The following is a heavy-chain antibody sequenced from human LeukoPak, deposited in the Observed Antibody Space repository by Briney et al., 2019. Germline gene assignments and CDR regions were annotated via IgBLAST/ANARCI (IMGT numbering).Heavy chain of an antibody. CDR2: IYTGGNT. Sequence: PGGSLRLSCAVSGVSVNTNYMTWVRQAPGKGLQWVSGIYTGGNTHYVDSVRGRFIISRDNSKNTLYPQMNSLRSDDTAVYFCARTTWDTVMIHTPPFDQWGQGTLVTVSS. V-gene: IGHV3-66*01. D-gene: IGHD3-16*01. CDR3: ARTTWDTVMIHTPPFDQ. CDR1: GVSVNTNY. J-gene: IGHJ4*02.